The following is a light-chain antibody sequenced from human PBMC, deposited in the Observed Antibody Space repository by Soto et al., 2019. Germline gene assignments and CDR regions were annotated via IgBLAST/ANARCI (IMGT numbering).Light chain of an antibody. J-gene: IGKJ1*01. Sequence: EFVLTQSPGTLSLSPGGSDTLPCKASQTVRNNYLAWYQQKPGQAPRLLIYDASSRATGIPARFSGSGSGTEFTLTISSLQSEDFAVYYCQQYNNWPRTFGQGTKVDI. CDR2: DAS. V-gene: IGKV3-15*01. CDR3: QQYNNWPRT. CDR1: QTVRNN.